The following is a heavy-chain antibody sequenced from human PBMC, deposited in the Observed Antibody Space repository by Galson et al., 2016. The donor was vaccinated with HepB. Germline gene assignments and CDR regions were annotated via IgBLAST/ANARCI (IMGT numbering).Heavy chain of an antibody. D-gene: IGHD3-3*02. Sequence: SVKVSCKASGYTFTSYYMHWVRQAPGQGFEWMGIINPSGGSTTYAQKFQGRVTVTRDTSTTTVYMELSSLRSEDTAVYYCARDRRGQPAIFYYYYGMDVWGQGTTVTVSS. V-gene: IGHV1-46*01. CDR2: INPSGGST. CDR3: ARDRRGQPAIFYYYYGMDV. CDR1: GYTFTSYY. J-gene: IGHJ6*02.